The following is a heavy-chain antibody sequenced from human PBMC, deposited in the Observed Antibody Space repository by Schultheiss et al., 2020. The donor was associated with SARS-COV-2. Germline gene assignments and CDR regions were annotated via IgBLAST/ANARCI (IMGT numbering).Heavy chain of an antibody. V-gene: IGHV4-39*07. Sequence: SQTLSLTCTVSGGSISSSSYYWGWIRQPPGKGLEWIGYIYHSGSTYYNPSLKSRVTISVDRSKNQFSLKLSSVTAADTAVYYCARGEMEWLVFDYWGQGTPVTVSS. CDR3: ARGEMEWLVFDY. D-gene: IGHD3-3*01. CDR1: GGSISSSSYY. J-gene: IGHJ4*02. CDR2: IYHSGST.